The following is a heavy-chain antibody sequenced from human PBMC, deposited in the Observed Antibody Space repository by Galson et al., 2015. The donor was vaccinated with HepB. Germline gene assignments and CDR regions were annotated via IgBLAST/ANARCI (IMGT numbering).Heavy chain of an antibody. J-gene: IGHJ4*02. CDR1: GYTFTSCG. CDR2: ISAYNGDT. CDR3: ARDPRVAVAGQFYYFDY. Sequence: SVKVSCKATGYTFTSCGFSWVRQAPGQGLEWMGWISAYNGDTDYARKFQGRMTMATDISTSTVYMELGSLKYDDTAVYYCARDPRVAVAGQFYYFDYWGQGTLVTVSS. V-gene: IGHV1-18*01. D-gene: IGHD6-19*01.